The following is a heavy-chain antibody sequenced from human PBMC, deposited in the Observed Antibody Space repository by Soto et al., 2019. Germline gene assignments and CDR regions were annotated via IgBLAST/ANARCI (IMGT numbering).Heavy chain of an antibody. V-gene: IGHV4-39*01. J-gene: IGHJ6*02. Sequence: SETLSLTCTVSGGSISSSSYYWGWIRQPPGKGLEWIGSIYYSGSTYYNPSLKSRVTISVDTSKNQFPLKLSSVTAADTAVYYCANGYDSSGYYLYYYYGMDVWGQGTTVTVSS. CDR3: ANGYDSSGYYLYYYYGMDV. CDR2: IYYSGST. CDR1: GGSISSSSYY. D-gene: IGHD3-22*01.